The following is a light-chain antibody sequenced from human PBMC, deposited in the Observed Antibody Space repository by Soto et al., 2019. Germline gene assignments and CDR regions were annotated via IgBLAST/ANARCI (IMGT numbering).Light chain of an antibody. CDR2: DAS. J-gene: IGKJ2*01. CDR3: QQYITFPYT. CDR1: QTISSW. V-gene: IGKV1-5*01. Sequence: DIQMTQSPSTLSASVGDRVTITCRASQTISSWLAWYQQKPGKAPGLLIYDASSLQDGVPSRFSGRGSGTEFTLTISSLQPDDFATYFCQQYITFPYTFGQGTKLEIK.